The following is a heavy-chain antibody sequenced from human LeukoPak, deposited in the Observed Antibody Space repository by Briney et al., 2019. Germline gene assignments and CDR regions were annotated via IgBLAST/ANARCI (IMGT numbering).Heavy chain of an antibody. Sequence: SETLSLTCAVYGGSFSGYYWSWIRQPPGKGLEWIGSIYYSGSTYYNPSLKSRVTISVDTSKNQFSLKLSSVTAADTAVYYCARQVAFLEDSSVMGHDYWGQGTLVTVSS. D-gene: IGHD3-22*01. CDR3: ARQVAFLEDSSVMGHDY. V-gene: IGHV4-34*01. CDR2: IYYSGST. J-gene: IGHJ4*02. CDR1: GGSFSGYY.